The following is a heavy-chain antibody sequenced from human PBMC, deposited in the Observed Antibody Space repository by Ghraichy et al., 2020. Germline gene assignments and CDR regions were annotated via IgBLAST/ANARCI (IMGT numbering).Heavy chain of an antibody. CDR2: INYDGSGK. D-gene: IGHD3-9*01. CDR1: GFTLSSSW. J-gene: IGHJ4*02. V-gene: IGHV3-7*01. CDR3: ASFDLR. Sequence: GGSLRLSCAASGFTLSSSWMSWVRQAPGKGLEWVATINYDGSGKYYVDSVKGRFTITRENAKNSLYLQMKSLRGEDTAFYYCASFDLRWGQGTLVTVPS.